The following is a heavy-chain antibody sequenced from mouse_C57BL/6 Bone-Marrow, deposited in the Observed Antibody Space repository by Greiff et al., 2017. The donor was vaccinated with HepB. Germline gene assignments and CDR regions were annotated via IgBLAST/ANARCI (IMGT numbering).Heavy chain of an antibody. V-gene: IGHV1-55*01. D-gene: IGHD1-1*01. J-gene: IGHJ1*03. CDR1: GYTFTSYW. CDR2: IYPGSGST. CDR3: ARGMDYGSSYWYFDV. Sequence: VQLQQPGAELVKPGASVKMSCKASGYTFTSYWITWVKQRPGQGLEWIGDIYPGSGSTNYNEKFKSKATLTVDTSSSTAYMQLSSLTSEDSAVYYCARGMDYGSSYWYFDVWGTGTTVTVSS.